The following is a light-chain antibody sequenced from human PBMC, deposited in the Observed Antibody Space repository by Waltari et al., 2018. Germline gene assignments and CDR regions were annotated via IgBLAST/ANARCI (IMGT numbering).Light chain of an antibody. CDR1: QSVSSNY. CDR2: GSS. J-gene: IGKJ2*01. Sequence: EIVLTQTPGTLSFSPGERATLSCRASQSVSSNYLAWYQQRPGQAPRLLSHGSSSRATGIPDRFSGSGSGTDFTLTISRLEPEDFAVYYCQQYGRSWNTFGQGTKLEIK. CDR3: QQYGRSWNT. V-gene: IGKV3-20*01.